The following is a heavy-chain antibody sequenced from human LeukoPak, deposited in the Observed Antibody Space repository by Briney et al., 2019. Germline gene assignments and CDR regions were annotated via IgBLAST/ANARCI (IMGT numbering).Heavy chain of an antibody. CDR2: IKQDGSEK. V-gene: IGHV3-7*01. D-gene: IGHD1-1*01. CDR3: ARDWTVQLERSIYYYYYGMDV. CDR1: GFTFSSYW. Sequence: PGGSLRLSCAASGFTFSSYWMSWVRQAPGKGLEWVANIKQDGSEKYYVDSEKGRFTISRDNAKNSLYLQMNSLRAEDTAVYYCARDWTVQLERSIYYYYYGMDVWGQGTTVTVSS. J-gene: IGHJ6*02.